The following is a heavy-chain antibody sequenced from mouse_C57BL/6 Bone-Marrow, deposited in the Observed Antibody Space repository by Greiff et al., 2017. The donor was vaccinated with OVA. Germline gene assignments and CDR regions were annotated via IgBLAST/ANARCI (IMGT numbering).Heavy chain of an antibody. D-gene: IGHD1-3*01. V-gene: IGHV1-81*01. CDR2: IYPRSGNT. CDR3: ARVIVGFAY. J-gene: IGHJ3*01. CDR1: GYTFTSYG. Sequence: VQLQESGAELARPGASVKLSCKASGYTFTSYGISWVKQRTGQGLEWIGEIYPRSGNTYYNEKFKGKATLTADKSSRTAYMELRSLTSEDSAVYFCARVIVGFAYWGQGTLVTVSA.